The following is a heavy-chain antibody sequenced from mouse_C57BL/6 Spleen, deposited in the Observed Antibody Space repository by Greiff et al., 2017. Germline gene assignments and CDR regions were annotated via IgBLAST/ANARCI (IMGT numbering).Heavy chain of an antibody. Sequence: VQLQESGAELARPGASVKLSCKASGYTFTSYGISWVKQRTGQGLEWIGEIYPRSGNTYYNEKFKGKATLTADKSSSTAYMELRSLTSEDSAVYFCLYDGYPFAYWGQGTLVTVSA. CDR1: GYTFTSYG. D-gene: IGHD2-3*01. CDR3: LYDGYPFAY. CDR2: IYPRSGNT. V-gene: IGHV1-81*01. J-gene: IGHJ3*01.